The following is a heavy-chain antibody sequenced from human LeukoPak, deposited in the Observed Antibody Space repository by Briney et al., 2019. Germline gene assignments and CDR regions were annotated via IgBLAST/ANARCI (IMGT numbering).Heavy chain of an antibody. J-gene: IGHJ6*03. CDR2: LSDSGGST. CDR3: AKGGAVSSKSITMIRGTRRYYYYMDV. V-gene: IGHV3-23*01. D-gene: IGHD3-10*01. Sequence: GGSLRLSCAASGFTFSSCGMSWVRQAPGKGLEWVSGLSDSGGSTFYADSVKGRFTISRDNSKNTLYLQMNRLRAEDTAVYYCAKGGAVSSKSITMIRGTRRYYYYMDVWGRGTTVTISS. CDR1: GFTFSSCG.